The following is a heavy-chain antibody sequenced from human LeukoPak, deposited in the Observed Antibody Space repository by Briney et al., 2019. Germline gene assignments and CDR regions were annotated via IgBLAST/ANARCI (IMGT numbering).Heavy chain of an antibody. CDR3: AGRVATTPYYYYGMDV. D-gene: IGHD5-12*01. V-gene: IGHV3-23*01. Sequence: GGSLRLSCAASGFTFSSYAMSWVRQAPGKGLEWVSAISGSGGSTYYADSVKGRFTISRDNSKNTLYLQMNSLRAEDTAVYYCAGRVATTPYYYYGMDVWGQGTTVTVSS. CDR1: GFTFSSYA. J-gene: IGHJ6*02. CDR2: ISGSGGST.